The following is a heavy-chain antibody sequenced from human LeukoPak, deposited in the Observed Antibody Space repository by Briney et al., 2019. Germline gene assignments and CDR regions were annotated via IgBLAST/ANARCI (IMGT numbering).Heavy chain of an antibody. CDR3: AGLNLEYLYSSGPNDY. Sequence: SETLSLTCTVSGGSISSYYWSWIRQPPGKGLEWIGYIYYSGSTNYNPSLKSRVTISVDTSKNQFSLRLNSVTPADTAVYYCAGLNLEYLYSSGPNDYWGQGTLVTVSS. CDR2: IYYSGST. CDR1: GGSISSYY. V-gene: IGHV4-59*12. J-gene: IGHJ4*02. D-gene: IGHD3-10*01.